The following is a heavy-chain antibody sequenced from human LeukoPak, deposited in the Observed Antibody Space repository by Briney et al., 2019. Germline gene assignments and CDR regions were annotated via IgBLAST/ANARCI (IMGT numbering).Heavy chain of an antibody. D-gene: IGHD3-22*01. J-gene: IGHJ4*02. CDR1: GFTFSSYA. V-gene: IGHV3-30*01. Sequence: GGSLRLSCAASGFTFSSYAMHWVRQAPGKGLEWVAVISYDGSDKYYADSVRGRVTICRDNSKNTLYLQMNSLRAEETAVYYCARTGAGYDSRGYDYFEYWGQGTLVTVSS. CDR2: ISYDGSDK. CDR3: ARTGAGYDSRGYDYFEY.